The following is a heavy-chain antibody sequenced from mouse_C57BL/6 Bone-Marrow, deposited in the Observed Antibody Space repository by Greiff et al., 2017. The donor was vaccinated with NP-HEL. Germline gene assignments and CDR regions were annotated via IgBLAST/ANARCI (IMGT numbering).Heavy chain of an antibody. V-gene: IGHV1-63*01. CDR1: GYTFTNYW. CDR2: IYPGGGYT. Sequence: VQLQESGAELVRPGTSVKMSCKASGYTFTNYWIGWAKQRPGHGLEWIGDIYPGGGYTNYNEKFKGKVTLTADKSSSTAYMQFSSLTSEDSAIYYCARRTGTGYFDYWGQGTTLTVSS. D-gene: IGHD4-1*01. CDR3: ARRTGTGYFDY. J-gene: IGHJ2*01.